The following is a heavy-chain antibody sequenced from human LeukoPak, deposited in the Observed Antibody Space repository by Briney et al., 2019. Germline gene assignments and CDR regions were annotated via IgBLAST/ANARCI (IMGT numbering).Heavy chain of an antibody. Sequence: GGSLRLSCEASGFTFTTFWMSWVRQAPGKGLERVANINQDGSEKYDVDSAKGRFTISRDNAKNSLYLQMNSLRVEDTAMYYCTRVGGGDGSGWSTTDYWGQGTLVTISS. D-gene: IGHD6-19*01. CDR3: TRVGGGDGSGWSTTDY. J-gene: IGHJ4*02. CDR1: GFTFTTFW. CDR2: INQDGSEK. V-gene: IGHV3-7*01.